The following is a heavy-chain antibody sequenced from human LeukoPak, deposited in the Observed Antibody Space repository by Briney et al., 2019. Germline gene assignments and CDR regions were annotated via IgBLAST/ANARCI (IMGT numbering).Heavy chain of an antibody. CDR3: ARAADCSSTSCYTKLYNWFDP. D-gene: IGHD2-2*02. J-gene: IGHJ5*02. CDR1: GYTFTGYY. V-gene: IGHV1-2*02. Sequence: ASVKVSCKASGYTFTGYYMHWLRQAPGQGLEWMGWINPNSGGTNYAQKFQGRVTMTRDTSISTAYMELSRLRSDDTAVYYCARAADCSSTSCYTKLYNWFDPWGQGTLVTVSS. CDR2: INPNSGGT.